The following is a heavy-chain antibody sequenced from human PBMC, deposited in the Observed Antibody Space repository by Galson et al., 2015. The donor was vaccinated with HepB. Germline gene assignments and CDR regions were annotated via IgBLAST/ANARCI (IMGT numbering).Heavy chain of an antibody. CDR2: ISYDGSNK. CDR3: AKDLNDYYGSGSYPGDY. J-gene: IGHJ4*02. CDR1: GFTFSSYG. D-gene: IGHD3-10*01. Sequence: SLRLSCAASGFTFSSYGMHWVRQAPGKGLEWVAVISYDGSNKYYADSVKGRFTISRDNSKNTLYLQMNSLRAEDTAVYYCAKDLNDYYGSGSYPGDYWGQGTLVTVSS. V-gene: IGHV3-30*18.